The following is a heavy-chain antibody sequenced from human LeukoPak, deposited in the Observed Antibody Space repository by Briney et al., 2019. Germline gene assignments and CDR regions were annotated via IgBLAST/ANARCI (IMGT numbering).Heavy chain of an antibody. V-gene: IGHV4-4*07. CDR1: GGSISSYY. D-gene: IGHD2-2*01. CDR3: ARDHCSSTSCSDAFDI. Sequence: SETLSLTCTVSGGSISSYYWSWIRQPAGKGLEWIGRIYTSGSTNYNPSLKSRVTMSVDTSKNQFSLKLSSVTAADTAVYYCARDHCSSTSCSDAFDIWGQGTMVTVSS. J-gene: IGHJ3*02. CDR2: IYTSGST.